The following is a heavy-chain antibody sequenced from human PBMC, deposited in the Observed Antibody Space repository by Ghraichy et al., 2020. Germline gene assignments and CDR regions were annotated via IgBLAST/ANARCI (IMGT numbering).Heavy chain of an antibody. Sequence: LSLTCGASGFTFSSYAMSWVRQAPWKGLEWVSTIIAGGADTYYADSGKGLFTISRDNSRNTLYLQMNSMRAEDTAVYYCSTLPFTTICPSTMWDGMDVWGQGTPVTVSS. D-gene: IGHD2-2*01. V-gene: IGHV3-23*01. J-gene: IGHJ6*02. CDR3: STLPFTTICPSTMWDGMDV. CDR2: IIAGGADT. CDR1: GFTFSSYA.